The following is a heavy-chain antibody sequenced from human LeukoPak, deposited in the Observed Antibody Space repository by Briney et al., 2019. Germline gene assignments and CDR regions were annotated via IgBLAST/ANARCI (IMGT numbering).Heavy chain of an antibody. D-gene: IGHD3-16*02. J-gene: IGHJ4*02. V-gene: IGHV3-15*01. Sequence: PGGSLRLSCAASGFAFSNAWMSWVRQAPGKGLEWVGRIKSKTNGETTDYAAPLKGRFTISRDDSKNTVFLQVNTLKTEDTAIYYCTSDDPVNRSWGQGTLVTVSS. CDR3: TSDDPVNRS. CDR1: GFAFSNAW. CDR2: IKSKTNGETT.